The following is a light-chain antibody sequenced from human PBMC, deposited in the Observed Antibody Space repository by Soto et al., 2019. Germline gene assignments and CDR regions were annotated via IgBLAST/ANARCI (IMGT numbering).Light chain of an antibody. CDR1: QSVSSRY. CDR3: QQYGSPPWT. Sequence: MSQSPATLSVSLGERVTLSCRASQSVSSRYLGWYQQRFGQAPRLLIYGASSRATGIPDRFSGSGSGTDFTLTISSLEPEDFAVYYCQQYGSPPWTFGQGTKVDIK. CDR2: GAS. V-gene: IGKV3-20*01. J-gene: IGKJ1*01.